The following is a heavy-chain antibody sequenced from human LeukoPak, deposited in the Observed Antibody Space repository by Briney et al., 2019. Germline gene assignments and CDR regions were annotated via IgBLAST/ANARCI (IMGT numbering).Heavy chain of an antibody. D-gene: IGHD4-17*01. CDR3: ARHGDYGDYIDY. CDR1: GGSISSSSYY. J-gene: IGHJ4*02. Sequence: PSETLSLTCTVSGGSISSSSYYWDWIRQPPGKGLEWIGSIYYSGSTYYNPSLKSRVTISVDTSKSQFSLILSSVTAADTAVYYCARHGDYGDYIDYWGQGTLVTVSS. CDR2: IYYSGST. V-gene: IGHV4-39*01.